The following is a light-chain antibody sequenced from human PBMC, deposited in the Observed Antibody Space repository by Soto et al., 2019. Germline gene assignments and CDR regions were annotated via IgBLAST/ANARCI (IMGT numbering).Light chain of an antibody. J-gene: IGLJ2*01. CDR3: QSYDSSLSGVV. Sequence: QSVLTQPPSVSGAPGQRVTISCTGSSSNIGAGYDVQWYQQLPGTAPKLLIYGDSNRPSGVPDRFSGSKSGTSASLAITGLQAEDEADYYCQSYDSSLSGVVFGGGTQLTVL. V-gene: IGLV1-40*01. CDR1: SSNIGAGYD. CDR2: GDS.